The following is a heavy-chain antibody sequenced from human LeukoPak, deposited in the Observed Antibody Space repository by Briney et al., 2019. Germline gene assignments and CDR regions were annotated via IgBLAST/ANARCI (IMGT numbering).Heavy chain of an antibody. CDR1: AGSINTYY. CDR3: ARDAPYYYGSGRPNWFDP. D-gene: IGHD3-10*01. Sequence: SETLSLTCTVSAGSINTYYWNWIRQPPGKGLEWIGYIYDSGSTNYNPSLKSRVTISVDTSKNQFSLKLSSVTAADTAVYYCARDAPYYYGSGRPNWFDPWGQGTLVTVSS. V-gene: IGHV4-59*12. CDR2: IYDSGST. J-gene: IGHJ5*02.